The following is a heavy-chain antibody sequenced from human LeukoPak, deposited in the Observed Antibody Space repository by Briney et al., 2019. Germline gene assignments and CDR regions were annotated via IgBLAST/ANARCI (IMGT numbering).Heavy chain of an antibody. V-gene: IGHV4-59*08. Sequence: SETLSLTCTVSGVSISGYYWSWIRQPPGKGLEWIGYIYYSGTTYYNPSLKSRVTMSVDTSENQFSLKLSSVTAADAAVYYCARHYYGGSGAFDIWGQGTMVTVSS. D-gene: IGHD4-23*01. CDR3: ARHYYGGSGAFDI. J-gene: IGHJ3*02. CDR1: GVSISGYY. CDR2: IYYSGTT.